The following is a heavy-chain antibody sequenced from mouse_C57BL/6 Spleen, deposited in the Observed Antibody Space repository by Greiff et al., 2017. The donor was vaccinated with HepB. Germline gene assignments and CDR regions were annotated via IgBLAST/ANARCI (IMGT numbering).Heavy chain of an antibody. Sequence: QVQLQQPGAELVKPGASVKLSCKASGYTFTSYWMQWVKQRPGQGLEWIGEIDPSDSYTNYNQKFKGKATLTVDTSSSTAYMQLSSLTSEDSAVYYCARTGSPYWYFDFWGTGTTVTVSS. CDR3: ARTGSPYWYFDF. CDR2: IDPSDSYT. J-gene: IGHJ1*03. CDR1: GYTFTSYW. D-gene: IGHD4-1*01. V-gene: IGHV1-50*01.